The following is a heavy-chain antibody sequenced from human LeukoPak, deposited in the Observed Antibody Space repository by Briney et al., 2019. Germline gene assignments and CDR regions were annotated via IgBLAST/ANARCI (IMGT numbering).Heavy chain of an antibody. Sequence: ASVKVSCKASGYTFTSYDINWVRQATGQGLEWMGWMNPNSGNTGYAQKFQGRVTMTRNTSISTAYMELSSLRSEDTAVYYCARGSQQLVGDYYYYGMDVWGQGTTVTVSS. D-gene: IGHD6-13*01. CDR1: GYTFTSYD. CDR2: MNPNSGNT. V-gene: IGHV1-8*01. CDR3: ARGSQQLVGDYYYYGMDV. J-gene: IGHJ6*02.